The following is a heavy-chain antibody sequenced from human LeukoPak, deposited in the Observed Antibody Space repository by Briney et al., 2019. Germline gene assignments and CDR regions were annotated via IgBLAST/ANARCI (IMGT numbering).Heavy chain of an antibody. J-gene: IGHJ4*02. CDR1: GGSISSYY. Sequence: SETLSLTCTVSGGSISSYYWSWIRQPPGKGLEWIGYIYYSGSTNYNPSLKSRVTISVDTSKNQFSLKLSSVTAADTAVYYCARGDRYNWNDDYFDYWGQGALVTVSS. D-gene: IGHD1-20*01. CDR2: IYYSGST. V-gene: IGHV4-59*01. CDR3: ARGDRYNWNDDYFDY.